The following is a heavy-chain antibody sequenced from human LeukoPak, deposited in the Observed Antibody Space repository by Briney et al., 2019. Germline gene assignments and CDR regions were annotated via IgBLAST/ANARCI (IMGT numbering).Heavy chain of an antibody. Sequence: SETLSLTCTVSGGSISSSSYYWGWIRQPPGKGLEWIGSIYYSGSTYYNPSLKSRVTISVDTSKNQFSLKLSSVTAADTAVYYCAREGGVRGVIPHYFDYWGQGTLVTVSS. J-gene: IGHJ4*02. CDR3: AREGGVRGVIPHYFDY. CDR1: GGSISSSSYY. D-gene: IGHD3-10*01. V-gene: IGHV4-39*07. CDR2: IYYSGST.